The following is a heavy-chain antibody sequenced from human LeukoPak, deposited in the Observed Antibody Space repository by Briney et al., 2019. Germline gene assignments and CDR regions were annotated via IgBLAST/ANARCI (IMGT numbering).Heavy chain of an antibody. CDR1: GGSISSYY. J-gene: IGHJ6*03. CDR2: IYYSGST. D-gene: IGHD6-13*01. CDR3: ARVGKYSSRPSYDYYYMDV. V-gene: IGHV4-59*12. Sequence: PSETLSLTCTVSGGSISSYYWSWIRQPPGKGLEWIGSIYYSGSTNYNPSLKSRVTISIDTSKNQFYLKLSSVTAADTAVYYCARVGKYSSRPSYDYYYMDVWDKGTTVTVSS.